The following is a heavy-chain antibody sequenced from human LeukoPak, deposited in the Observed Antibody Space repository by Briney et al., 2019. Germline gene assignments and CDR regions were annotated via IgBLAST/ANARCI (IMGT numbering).Heavy chain of an antibody. CDR3: ARDSRGSSGWPGVY. D-gene: IGHD6-19*01. Sequence: ASVKVSCKASGYTFTGYYMHWVRQAPGQGLEWMGWISAYNGNTNYAQKLQGRVTMTTDTSTSTAYMELRSLRSDGTAVYYCARDSRGSSGWPGVYWGQGTLVTVSS. CDR2: ISAYNGNT. V-gene: IGHV1-18*04. J-gene: IGHJ4*02. CDR1: GYTFTGYY.